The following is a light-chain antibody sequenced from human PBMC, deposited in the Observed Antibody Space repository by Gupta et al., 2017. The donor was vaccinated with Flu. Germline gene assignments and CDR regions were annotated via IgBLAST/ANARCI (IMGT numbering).Light chain of an antibody. V-gene: IGLV6-57*01. Sequence: FLLPQPHSVSASPVQTLTISCTRSSGSIASDYVQWYQQRPGRSPNTVIYEDNQRPSGVPDRFSGSIDSSTTAAALTIAGRKTEDEDDYDWQSDDASNVVFGGGTKLTVL. CDR3: QSDDASNVV. J-gene: IGLJ2*01. CDR1: SGSIASDY. CDR2: EDN.